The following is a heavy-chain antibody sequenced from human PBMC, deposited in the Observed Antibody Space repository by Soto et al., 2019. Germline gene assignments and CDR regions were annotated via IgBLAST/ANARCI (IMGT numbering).Heavy chain of an antibody. V-gene: IGHV3-23*01. Sequence: GGSLRLSCAASGFTFSSYAMSWVRQAPGKGLEWVSAISGSGGSTYYADSVKGRFTISRDNSKNTLYLQMNSLRAEDTAVYYCAKDLSSYCSGGSCYSKGWYFDLWGRGTLVTVSS. CDR2: ISGSGGST. CDR3: AKDLSSYCSGGSCYSKGWYFDL. J-gene: IGHJ2*01. CDR1: GFTFSSYA. D-gene: IGHD2-15*01.